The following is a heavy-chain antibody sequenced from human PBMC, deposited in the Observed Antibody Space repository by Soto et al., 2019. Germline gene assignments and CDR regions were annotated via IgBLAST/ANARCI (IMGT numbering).Heavy chain of an antibody. CDR1: GYTFTSYD. CDR2: MNPNSGNT. Sequence: QVQLVQSGAEVKKPGASVKVSCKASGYTFTSYDINWVRQATEQGLERMGGMNPNSGNTGYAQKFQGRVTMNRNNSISTAYMELSSLRSEDTAVYYCAREKTSYGMDVWGQGTTVTVSS. J-gene: IGHJ6*02. CDR3: AREKTSYGMDV. V-gene: IGHV1-8*01.